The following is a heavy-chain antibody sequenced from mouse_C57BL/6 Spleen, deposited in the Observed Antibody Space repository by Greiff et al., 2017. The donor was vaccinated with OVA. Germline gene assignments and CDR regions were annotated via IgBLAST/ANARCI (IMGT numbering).Heavy chain of an antibody. CDR1: GFTFSDYG. CDR2: ISSGSSTI. J-gene: IGHJ1*03. D-gene: IGHD1-1*01. Sequence: DVHLVESGGDLVKPGGSLKLSCAASGFTFSDYGMHWVRQAPEKGLEWVAYISSGSSTIYYADTVKGRFTISRDNAKNTLFLQMTSLRSEDTAMYYCARRDYYGSSYWYFDVWGTGTTVTVSS. CDR3: ARRDYYGSSYWYFDV. V-gene: IGHV5-17*01.